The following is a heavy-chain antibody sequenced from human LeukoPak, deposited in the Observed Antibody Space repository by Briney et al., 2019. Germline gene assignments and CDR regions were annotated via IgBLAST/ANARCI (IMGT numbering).Heavy chain of an antibody. CDR3: AKQAYGSGTYTTASFDS. D-gene: IGHD3-10*01. CDR2: ITGSGSST. Sequence: GGSLRLSCAASGFTFSSYAMSWVRQAPGEGLEWVSAITGSGSSTHYADSVKGRFTISRDISNNTLFLQMSSLRADDTAVYYCAKQAYGSGTYTTASFDSWGQGTLVTVSS. V-gene: IGHV3-23*01. CDR1: GFTFSSYA. J-gene: IGHJ4*02.